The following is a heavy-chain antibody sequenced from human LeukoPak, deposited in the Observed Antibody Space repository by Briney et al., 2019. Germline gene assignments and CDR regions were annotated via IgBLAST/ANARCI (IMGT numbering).Heavy chain of an antibody. V-gene: IGHV1-24*01. CDR3: ATPILVLSDAFDI. CDR2: FDPEDGET. Sequence: ASVKVSCKVSGYTLTELSMHCVRQAPGKGLEWMGGFDPEDGETIYAQKFQGRVTMTEDTSTDTAYMELSSLRSEDTAVYYCATPILVLSDAFDIWGQGTMVTVSS. D-gene: IGHD3-10*01. CDR1: GYTLTELS. J-gene: IGHJ3*02.